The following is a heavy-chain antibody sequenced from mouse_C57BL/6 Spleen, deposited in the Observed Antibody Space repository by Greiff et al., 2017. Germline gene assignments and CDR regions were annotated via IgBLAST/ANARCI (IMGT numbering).Heavy chain of an antibody. CDR1: GYTFTDYY. J-gene: IGHJ1*03. Sequence: QVQLQQSGAELVRPGASVKLSCKASGYTFTDYYINWVKQRPGQGLEWIARIYPGSGNTYYNEKFKGKATLTAEKSSSTAYMQLSSLTSEDSAVYFCARGYYGSSGYFDVWGTGTTVTVSS. CDR2: IYPGSGNT. CDR3: ARGYYGSSGYFDV. D-gene: IGHD1-1*01. V-gene: IGHV1-76*01.